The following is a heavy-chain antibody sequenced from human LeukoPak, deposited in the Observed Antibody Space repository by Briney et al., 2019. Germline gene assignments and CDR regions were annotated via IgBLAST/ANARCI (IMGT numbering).Heavy chain of an antibody. CDR3: RGVSSGWYDDY. Sequence: SETLSLTCTVSGGSISSGDYYWSWIRQPPGKGLEWIGEINHSGSTNYNPSLKSRVTISVDTSKNQFSLKLSSVTAADTAVYYCRGVSSGWYDDYWGQGTLVTVSS. J-gene: IGHJ4*02. CDR2: INHSGST. V-gene: IGHV4-39*07. CDR1: GGSISSGDYY. D-gene: IGHD6-19*01.